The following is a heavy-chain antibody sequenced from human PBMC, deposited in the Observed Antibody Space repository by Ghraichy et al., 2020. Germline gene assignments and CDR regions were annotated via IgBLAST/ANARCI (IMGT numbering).Heavy chain of an antibody. J-gene: IGHJ2*01. D-gene: IGHD2-2*03. CDR1: GFTFSSYG. CDR2: ISGSGSST. V-gene: IGHV3-23*01. Sequence: GGSLRLSCAASGFTFSSYGMSWVRQAPGKGLEWVSLISGSGSSTYYADSVKGQFTISRDNSKNTLYLQMNSLRAEDTAVYYCAKGAGYCSSTSCRYWYFDLWGRGTLVTVSS. CDR3: AKGAGYCSSTSCRYWYFDL.